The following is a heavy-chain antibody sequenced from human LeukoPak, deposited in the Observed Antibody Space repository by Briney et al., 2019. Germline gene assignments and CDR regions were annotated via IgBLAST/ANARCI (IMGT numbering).Heavy chain of an antibody. J-gene: IGHJ4*02. CDR3: VGDPGDF. Sequence: GGSLRLSCAASGFTFSKYWMSWVRQAPGEGLEWVANIKQDGSEEYYVDSVKGRFTISRDNAKSLVYLQMNSLRADDTAVYYCVGDPGDFWGQGTLVTVSS. CDR1: GFTFSKYW. CDR2: IKQDGSEE. V-gene: IGHV3-7*01.